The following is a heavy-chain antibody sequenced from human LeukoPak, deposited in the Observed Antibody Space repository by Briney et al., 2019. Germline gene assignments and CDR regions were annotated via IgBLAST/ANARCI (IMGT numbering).Heavy chain of an antibody. Sequence: PSETLSLTCTVSGGSISSGGYYWSWIRQPPGKGLEWIGYIYHSGSTYYNPSLKSRVTISVDRSKNQFSLKLSSVTAADTAVYYCARSRVPAAIGDAFDIWGQGTMVTVSS. D-gene: IGHD2-2*02. CDR1: GGSISSGGYY. CDR3: ARSRVPAAIGDAFDI. V-gene: IGHV4-30-2*01. J-gene: IGHJ3*02. CDR2: IYHSGST.